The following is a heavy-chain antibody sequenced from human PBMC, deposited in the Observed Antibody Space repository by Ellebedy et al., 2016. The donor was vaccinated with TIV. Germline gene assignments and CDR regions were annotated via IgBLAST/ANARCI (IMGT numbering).Heavy chain of an antibody. CDR3: ARDRGNAYYFDY. J-gene: IGHJ4*02. CDR2: IKQDGSEK. V-gene: IGHV3-7*01. Sequence: GGSLRLSCAASGFTVSSNYMSWVRQAPGKGLEWVANIKQDGSEKYYVDSVKGRFTISRDNAKNSLYLQMNSLRAEDTAVYYCARDRGNAYYFDYWGQGTLVTVSS. D-gene: IGHD1-1*01. CDR1: GFTVSSNY.